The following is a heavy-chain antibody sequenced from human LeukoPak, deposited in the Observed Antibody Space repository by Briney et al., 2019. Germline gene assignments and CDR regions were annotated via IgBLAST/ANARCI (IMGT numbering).Heavy chain of an antibody. Sequence: GGSLRLSCAASGFTFSSYGMHWVRQAPGKGLEWVSVISGSGGGTYYADSVKGRFTISRDNSKNTLYLQMNSLRAEDTAVYYCASQIAVTAYFDYWGQGTLVTVSS. CDR1: GFTFSSYG. V-gene: IGHV3-23*01. CDR2: ISGSGGGT. J-gene: IGHJ4*02. CDR3: ASQIAVTAYFDY. D-gene: IGHD6-19*01.